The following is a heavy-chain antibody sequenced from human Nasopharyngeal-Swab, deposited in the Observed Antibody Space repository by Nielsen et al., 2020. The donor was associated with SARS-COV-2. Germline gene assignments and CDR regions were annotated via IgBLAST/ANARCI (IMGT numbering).Heavy chain of an antibody. J-gene: IGHJ4*02. V-gene: IGHV3-23*01. CDR3: AKDLPFERIAVAGTAFDY. D-gene: IGHD6-19*01. CDR2: ISGSGGST. CDR1: GFTFSSYA. Sequence: GGPLRLSCAASGFTFSSYAMSWVRQAPGKGLEWVSAISGSGGSTYYADSVKGRFTISRDNSKNTLYLQMNSLRAEDTAVYYCAKDLPFERIAVAGTAFDYWGQGTLVTVSS.